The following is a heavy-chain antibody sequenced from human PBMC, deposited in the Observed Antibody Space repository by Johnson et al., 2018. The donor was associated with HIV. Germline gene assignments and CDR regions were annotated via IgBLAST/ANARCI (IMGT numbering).Heavy chain of an antibody. V-gene: IGHV3-30*18. CDR1: GFTFSSYG. J-gene: IGHJ3*02. CDR3: AKASDIGAFDI. CDR2: ISYDGSNK. D-gene: IGHD2-15*01. Sequence: QVQLVESGGGVVQPGRSLRLSCAASGFTFSSYGMHWVRQAPGKGLEWVAVISYDGSNKYYADSVKGRFTISRENSKKTLYRQMTRLRAEVTAVYYCAKASDIGAFDIWGQGTMVTVSS.